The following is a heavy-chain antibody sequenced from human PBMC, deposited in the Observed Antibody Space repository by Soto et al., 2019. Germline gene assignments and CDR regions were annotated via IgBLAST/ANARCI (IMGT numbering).Heavy chain of an antibody. CDR1: GYTFTSYY. CDR3: ARDTGREAAGTFAY. CDR2: INPSGGST. D-gene: IGHD6-13*01. Sequence: GGSVKVSCKASGYTFTSYYMHWVRQAPGQGLEWMGIINPSGGSTSYAQKFQGSVTMTRDTSTSTVYMELSSLRSEDTAVYFCARDTGREAAGTFAYRGQGTLVTVSS. J-gene: IGHJ4*02. V-gene: IGHV1-46*01.